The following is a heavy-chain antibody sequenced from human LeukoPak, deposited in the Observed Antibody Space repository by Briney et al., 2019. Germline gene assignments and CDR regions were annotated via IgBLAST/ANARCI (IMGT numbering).Heavy chain of an antibody. CDR2: ISGDSGST. CDR1: GFTFDDYA. D-gene: IGHD1-7*01. J-gene: IGHJ6*03. Sequence: PGGSLRLSCAASGFTFDDYAMHWVRQAPGKGLEWVSLISGDSGSTYYADSVEGRFTISRDNSKNSLYLQMNSLRTEDTALYYCAKVPGTTFNYYYYYMDVWGKGTTVTVSS. CDR3: AKVPGTTFNYYYYYMDV. V-gene: IGHV3-43*02.